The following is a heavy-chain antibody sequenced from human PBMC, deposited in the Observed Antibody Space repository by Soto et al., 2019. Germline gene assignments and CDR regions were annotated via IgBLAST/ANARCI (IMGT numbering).Heavy chain of an antibody. D-gene: IGHD3-16*01. Sequence: QVQLVESGGGVVQPGTSLRVSCVGSGFTFRSYVIHWVRQAPGKGLEWVALTSYDGSNKYYGDSVRGRFTISRDNSRKTVNLEMGRLRLEDPAFFFRGGGGATGGLGRWGQGTLVSLSS. J-gene: IGHJ1*01. V-gene: IGHV3-30*19. CDR1: GFTFRSYV. CDR2: TSYDGSNK. CDR3: GGGGATGGLGR.